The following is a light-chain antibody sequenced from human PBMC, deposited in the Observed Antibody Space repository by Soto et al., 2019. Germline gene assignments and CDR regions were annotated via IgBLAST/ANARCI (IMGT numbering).Light chain of an antibody. J-gene: IGKJ4*01. Sequence: EIVMTQSPATLSESPGERATLSCRASQSVSSNLAWYQQKRGQAPRLLIYGTSTRATGIPARFSGSGSGTEFTLTISSLQSEDFAVYYCQQYNKLPLTFGGGTKVEI. CDR2: GTS. CDR3: QQYNKLPLT. CDR1: QSVSSN. V-gene: IGKV3-15*01.